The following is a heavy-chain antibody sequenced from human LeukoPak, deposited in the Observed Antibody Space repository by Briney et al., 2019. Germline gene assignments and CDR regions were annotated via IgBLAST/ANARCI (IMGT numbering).Heavy chain of an antibody. CDR3: ARGYSHNSGGWLDP. CDR2: LTDSGDAA. V-gene: IGHV3-23*01. D-gene: IGHD5-12*01. CDR1: GFTFSHYA. J-gene: IGHJ5*02. Sequence: GGSLRLSCAVSGFTFSHYAMSWVRQAPGTGLEWVGSLTDSGDAAYYADSVKGRLTISRDNSNSTLYLHISSLRDEDTAVYYCARGYSHNSGGWLDPWGQGTLVTVSS.